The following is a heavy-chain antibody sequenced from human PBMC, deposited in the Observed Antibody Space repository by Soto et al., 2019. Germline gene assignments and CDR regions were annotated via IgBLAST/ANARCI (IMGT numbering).Heavy chain of an antibody. CDR3: VRRHVSATGIDWFDP. V-gene: IGHV1-3*01. Sequence: SVQVSCKASGYTFTSYGIHWVRQAPGQRLEWMGWINAANGDTKYSPKFQGRVTITRDTSASTAYMELSSLRSEDTAVYYCVRRHVSATGIDWFDPWGQGTLVTVSS. D-gene: IGHD6-13*01. CDR1: GYTFTSYG. CDR2: INAANGDT. J-gene: IGHJ5*02.